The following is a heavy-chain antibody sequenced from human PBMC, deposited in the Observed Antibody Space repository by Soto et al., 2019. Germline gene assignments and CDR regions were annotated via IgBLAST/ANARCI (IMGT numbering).Heavy chain of an antibody. CDR3: AREALIYGDYGDVFDI. Sequence: GGSLRLSCAASGFTFSSYSMNWVRQAPGKGLEWVSYISSSSSTIYYADSVKGRFTISRDNAKNSLYLQMNSLRDEDTAVYYRAREALIYGDYGDVFDIWGQGTMVTVSS. J-gene: IGHJ3*02. V-gene: IGHV3-48*02. CDR1: GFTFSSYS. CDR2: ISSSSSTI. D-gene: IGHD4-17*01.